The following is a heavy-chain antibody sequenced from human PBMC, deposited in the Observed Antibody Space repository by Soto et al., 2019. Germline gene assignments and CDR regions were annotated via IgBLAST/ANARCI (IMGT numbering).Heavy chain of an antibody. CDR3: ARVPRGYYGSGTDY. CDR1: GGSFSGYY. V-gene: IGHV4-34*01. D-gene: IGHD3-10*01. J-gene: IGHJ4*02. Sequence: SETLSLTCAVYGGSFSGYYWSWIRQPSGKGLEWIGEINHSGSTNYNPSLKSRVTISVDTSKNQFSLKLSSVTAADTAVYYCARVPRGYYGSGTDYWGQGTLVTVSS. CDR2: INHSGST.